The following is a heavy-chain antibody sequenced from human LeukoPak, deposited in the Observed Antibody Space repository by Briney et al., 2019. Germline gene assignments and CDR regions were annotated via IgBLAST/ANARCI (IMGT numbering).Heavy chain of an antibody. D-gene: IGHD3-22*01. CDR2: IYYSGST. J-gene: IGHJ5*02. CDR1: GGSISSGDYY. Sequence: PSQTLSLTCTVSGGSISSGDYYWSWIRQPPGKGLEWIGYIYYSGSTYYNPSLKSRFTISVDTSKNQFSLKLSSVTAADTAVYYCARGRSWGSYYYDSSGYYKRENWFDPWGQGTLVTVSS. V-gene: IGHV4-30-4*08. CDR3: ARGRSWGSYYYDSSGYYKRENWFDP.